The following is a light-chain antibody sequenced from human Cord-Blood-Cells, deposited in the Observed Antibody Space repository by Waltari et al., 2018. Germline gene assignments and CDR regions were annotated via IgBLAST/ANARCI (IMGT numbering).Light chain of an antibody. V-gene: IGLV2-14*01. CDR1: SSDVGGYNY. CDR3: SSYTSSSTWV. CDR2: DVS. Sequence: QSALTQPASVSGSPGQSIPISCTGTSSDVGGYNYVPWSQQHPGKAPKLMIYDVSNRPSGVSNRFAGSKSGNTASLTISGLQAEDEADYYCSSYTSSSTWVFGGGTKLTVL. J-gene: IGLJ3*02.